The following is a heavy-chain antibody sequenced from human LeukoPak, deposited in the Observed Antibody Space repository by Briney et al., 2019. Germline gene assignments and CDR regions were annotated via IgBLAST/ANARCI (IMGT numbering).Heavy chain of an antibody. Sequence: PGGSLRLSCAASGFTFSSYAMSWVRQAPGKGLEWVSAISGSGGSTYYADSVKGRFTISRDNSKNTLYLQMNSLRAEDTAVYYCAKAKYYYGSGSPDCFDYWGQGTLVTVSS. CDR3: AKAKYYYGSGSPDCFDY. D-gene: IGHD3-10*01. J-gene: IGHJ4*02. V-gene: IGHV3-23*01. CDR1: GFTFSSYA. CDR2: ISGSGGST.